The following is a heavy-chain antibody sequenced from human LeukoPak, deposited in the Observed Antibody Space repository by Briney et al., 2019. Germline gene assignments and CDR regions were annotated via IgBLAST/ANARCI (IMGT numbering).Heavy chain of an antibody. CDR1: GGSISSGGYY. J-gene: IGHJ5*02. CDR3: ARDGRGSSSRAEWFDP. CDR2: IYYSGST. D-gene: IGHD6-13*01. V-gene: IGHV4-31*03. Sequence: SETLSLTCTVSGGSISSGGYYWSWIRQHPGKGLEWIGYIYYSGSTYYNPSLKSRVTISVDTSKNQFSLKLSSVTAADTAVYYCARDGRGSSSRAEWFDPWGQGTLVTVSS.